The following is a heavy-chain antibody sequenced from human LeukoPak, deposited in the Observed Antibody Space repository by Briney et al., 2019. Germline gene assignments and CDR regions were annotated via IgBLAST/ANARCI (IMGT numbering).Heavy chain of an antibody. J-gene: IGHJ5*02. CDR1: GFTFSSYA. V-gene: IGHV3-23*01. Sequence: GGSLRLSCAASGFTFSSYAMSWVRQAPGKGLEWVSAISGSGGSTYYADSVKGRFTISRDNSKNTLYLQMNSLRAEDTAVYYGAKKKKLPFRGPPHWFGPRGPGTLVTVSS. CDR3: AKKKKLPFRGPPHWFGP. CDR2: ISGSGGST. D-gene: IGHD4-23*01.